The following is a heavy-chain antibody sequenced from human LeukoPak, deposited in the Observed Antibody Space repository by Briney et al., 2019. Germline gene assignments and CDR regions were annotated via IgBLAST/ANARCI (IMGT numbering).Heavy chain of an antibody. J-gene: IGHJ3*02. CDR1: GGSISSYY. CDR2: IYYSGST. CDR3: ARSNYYDSSGPDAFDI. D-gene: IGHD3-22*01. Sequence: SETLSLTCTVSGGSISSYYWSWIRQPPGKGLEWIGYIYYSGSTKYSPSLKSRVTISLDRSKNQFSLKLSSVTAADTAVYYCARSNYYDSSGPDAFDIWGQGTMVTVSS. V-gene: IGHV4-59*01.